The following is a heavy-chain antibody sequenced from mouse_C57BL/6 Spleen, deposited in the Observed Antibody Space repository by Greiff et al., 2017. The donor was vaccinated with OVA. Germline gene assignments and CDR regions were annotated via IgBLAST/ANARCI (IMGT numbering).Heavy chain of an antibody. CDR1: GYTFTSYW. V-gene: IGHV1-74*01. CDR3: AIEGAQTAGAWFAY. CDR2: IHPSDSDT. Sequence: QVQLQQPGAELVKPGASVKVSCKASGYTFTSYWMHWVKQRPGQGLEWIGRIHPSDSDTNYNQKFKGKATLTVDKSSSTAYMQLSSLTSEDSAVYYCAIEGAQTAGAWFAYWGQGTLVTVSA. J-gene: IGHJ3*01. D-gene: IGHD3-2*01.